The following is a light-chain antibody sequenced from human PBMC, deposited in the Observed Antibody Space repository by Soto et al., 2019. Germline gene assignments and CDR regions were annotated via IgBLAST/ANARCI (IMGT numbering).Light chain of an antibody. CDR1: QDIRSS. CDR3: QHRSNSPTWNT. CDR2: GAS. J-gene: IGKJ5*01. Sequence: EIVMTQSPATLSVSPGERVTLSYRASQDIRSSLAWYQQKPGQAPRLLIYGASIRATGVPATFSGSGSGTEFTLSISSLQSEDSAVYYCQHRSNSPTWNTFGQGTRLEIK. V-gene: IGKV3-15*01.